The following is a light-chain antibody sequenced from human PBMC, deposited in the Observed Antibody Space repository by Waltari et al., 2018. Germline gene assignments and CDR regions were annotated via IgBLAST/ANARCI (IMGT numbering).Light chain of an antibody. V-gene: IGLV2-8*01. CDR2: EVS. J-gene: IGLJ2*01. CDR3: SSCAGSNNRVI. Sequence: QSALTPPPSASGSPGQSVTISCTGTSSDICDYHCVSWYQQHPGKAPKLMIYEVSKRPSGVPDRFSGSKSGNTASLTVSGLQSEDEADYYCSSCAGSNNRVIFGGGTKLTVL. CDR1: SSDICDYHC.